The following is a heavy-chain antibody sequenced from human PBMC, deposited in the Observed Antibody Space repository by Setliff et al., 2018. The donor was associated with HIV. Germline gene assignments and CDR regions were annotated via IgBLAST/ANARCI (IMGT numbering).Heavy chain of an antibody. V-gene: IGHV4-59*11. Sequence: PSETLSLTCTVSGGSISSHYWSWIRQPPGKGLEWIGYIYYSGSTNYNPSLKSRVTISVDTSKNQFSLKLSSVTAADTAVYYCARAYYDSVWGSHRYRFYYFDYWGQGSLVTVSS. J-gene: IGHJ4*02. CDR1: GGSISSHY. D-gene: IGHD3-16*02. CDR2: IYYSGST. CDR3: ARAYYDSVWGSHRYRFYYFDY.